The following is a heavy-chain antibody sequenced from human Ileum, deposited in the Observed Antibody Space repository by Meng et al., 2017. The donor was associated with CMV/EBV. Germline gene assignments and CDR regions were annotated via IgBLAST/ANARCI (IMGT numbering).Heavy chain of an antibody. V-gene: IGHV1-18*01. CDR2: ISTYNGET. Sequence: VELVQSGGEVKKPGASVKVSCKGSGYTFTNFAISWVRQAPGQGLEWMGWISTYNGETKLAQKFTDRVTMTRDTSTSTAYMELRSLRSDDTAVYYCARDGVYGDPSGSWGQGTLVTVSS. CDR1: GYTFTNFA. CDR3: ARDGVYGDPSGS. J-gene: IGHJ5*02. D-gene: IGHD4-17*01.